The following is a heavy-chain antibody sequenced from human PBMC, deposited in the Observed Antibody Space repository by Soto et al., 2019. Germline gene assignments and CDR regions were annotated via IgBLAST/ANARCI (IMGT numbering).Heavy chain of an antibody. CDR1: GGTFSSYA. V-gene: IGHV1-69*06. J-gene: IGHJ4*02. Sequence: QVQLLQSGAEVKKPGSSVKVSCKASGGTFSSYAISWVRQAPGQGLEWMGGIIPIFGTANYAQKFQVRVTITEDKYTSTAYMEKSSLRSEEKAVYYYSRAPSNEDKDDSSRTTDYWGQGTLVTVSS. CDR3: SRAPSNEDKDDSSRTTDY. D-gene: IGHD3-22*01. CDR2: IIPIFGTA.